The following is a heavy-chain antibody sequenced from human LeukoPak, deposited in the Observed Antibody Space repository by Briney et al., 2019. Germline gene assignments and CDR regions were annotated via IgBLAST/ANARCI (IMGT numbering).Heavy chain of an antibody. CDR3: ARPGYGGSYDY. J-gene: IGHJ4*02. Sequence: PSETLSLTCAVYGGSFSGYYWSWIRQPPGKGLEWIGGINHSGSTNYNPSLKSRVTISVDTSKNQFSLKLSSVTAADTAVYYCARPGYGGSYDYWGQGTLVTVSS. V-gene: IGHV4-34*01. D-gene: IGHD1-26*01. CDR1: GGSFSGYY. CDR2: INHSGST.